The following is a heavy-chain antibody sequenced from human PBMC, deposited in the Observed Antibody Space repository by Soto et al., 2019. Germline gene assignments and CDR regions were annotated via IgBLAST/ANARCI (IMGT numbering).Heavy chain of an antibody. CDR2: IWYDGSNK. V-gene: IGHV3-33*01. J-gene: IGHJ4*02. CDR1: GFTFSSYG. D-gene: IGHD2-8*01. CDR3: ARGKEGGYCTNGVCPYYFDY. Sequence: GGSLRLSCAASGFTFSSYGMHWVRQAPGKGLEWVAVIWYDGSNKYYADSGKGRFTISRDNSKNTLYLQMNSLRAEDTAVYYCARGKEGGYCTNGVCPYYFDYWGQGSLVTVSS.